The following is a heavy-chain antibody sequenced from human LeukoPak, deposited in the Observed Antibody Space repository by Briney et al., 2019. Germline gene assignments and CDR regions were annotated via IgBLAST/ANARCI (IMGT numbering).Heavy chain of an antibody. J-gene: IGHJ4*02. Sequence: GGSLRPSCAASGFTFSNYRMHWVRQAPGKGLVWVSRINSDGSSRNYADSGTGRFTTSRGNAKNTLYLQMNSLRAEDTAVYYCASASSHRIAAGGDYWGQGTLVTASS. D-gene: IGHD6-13*01. CDR1: GFTFSNYR. CDR2: INSDGSSR. CDR3: ASASSHRIAAGGDY. V-gene: IGHV3-74*01.